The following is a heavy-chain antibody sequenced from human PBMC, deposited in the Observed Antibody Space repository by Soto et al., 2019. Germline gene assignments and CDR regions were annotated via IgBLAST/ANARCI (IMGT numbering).Heavy chain of an antibody. CDR3: ARIMVYDSNGYYSAAFDY. CDR2: IDWDDDK. J-gene: IGHJ4*02. V-gene: IGHV2-70*01. D-gene: IGHD3-22*01. CDR1: GFSLSTSGMC. Sequence: SGPTLVYPTQTLTLTCTFSGFSLSTSGMCVSWIRQPPGKALEWLALIDWDDDKYYSTSLKTRLTISKDTSKNQVVLTMTNMEPVDTATYYCARIMVYDSNGYYSAAFDYWGQGTLVTVSS.